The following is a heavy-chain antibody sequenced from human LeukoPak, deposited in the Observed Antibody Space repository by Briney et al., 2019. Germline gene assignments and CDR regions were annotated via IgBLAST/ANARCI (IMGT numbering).Heavy chain of an antibody. CDR3: ARFDYYDSSGSVDY. V-gene: IGHV1-18*01. CDR2: ISAYNGNT. D-gene: IGHD3-22*01. Sequence: ASVKVSCKASGYTFTSYGISWVRQAPGQGLEWMGWISAYNGNTNYAQKLQGRVTMTTDTSTSTACMELRSLRSDDTAVYYCARFDYYDSSGSVDYWGQGTLVTVSS. J-gene: IGHJ4*02. CDR1: GYTFTSYG.